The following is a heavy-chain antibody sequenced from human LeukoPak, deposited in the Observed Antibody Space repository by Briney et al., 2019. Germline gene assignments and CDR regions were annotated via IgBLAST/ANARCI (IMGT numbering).Heavy chain of an antibody. CDR2: ISYNGSNK. D-gene: IGHD6-13*01. V-gene: IGHV3-30*04. CDR1: GFTFSSYA. CDR3: ARDRSSSRQKYYYYGMDV. Sequence: AGGSLRLSCAASGFTFSSYALHWVRQAPGKGLEWVAVISYNGSNKYYADSVKGRFTISRDNSKNTLYLQMNSLRAEDTAVYYCARDRSSSRQKYYYYGMDVWGQGTTVTVSS. J-gene: IGHJ6*02.